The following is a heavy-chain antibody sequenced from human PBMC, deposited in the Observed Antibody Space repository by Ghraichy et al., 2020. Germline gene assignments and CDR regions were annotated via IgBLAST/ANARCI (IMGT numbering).Heavy chain of an antibody. V-gene: IGHV4-34*01. CDR2: INHSGST. D-gene: IGHD3/OR15-3a*01. Sequence: ESLNISCAVYGGSFSGYYWSWIRQPPGKGLEWIGEINHSGSTNYNPSLKSRVTISVDTSKNQFSLKLSSVTAADTAVYYCASLDATQTYGMDVWGQGTTVTVSS. J-gene: IGHJ6*02. CDR3: ASLDATQTYGMDV. CDR1: GGSFSGYY.